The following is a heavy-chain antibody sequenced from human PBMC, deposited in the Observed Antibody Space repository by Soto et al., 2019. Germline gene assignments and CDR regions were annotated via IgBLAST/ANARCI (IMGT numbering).Heavy chain of an antibody. V-gene: IGHV4-34*01. CDR1: GGSFSGYY. D-gene: IGHD3-3*01. J-gene: IGHJ6*02. CDR2: INHSGST. CDR3: ARVRITIFGVATAYYYYGMDV. Sequence: PSETLSLTCAVYGGSFSGYYWSWIRQPPGKGLEWIGEINHSGSTNYNPSLKSRFTISVDTSKNQFSLKLSSVTAADTAVYYCARVRITIFGVATAYYYYGMDVWGQGTTVTVSS.